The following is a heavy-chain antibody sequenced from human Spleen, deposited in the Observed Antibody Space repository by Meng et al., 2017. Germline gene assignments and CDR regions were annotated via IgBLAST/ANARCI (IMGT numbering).Heavy chain of an antibody. D-gene: IGHD4-23*01. CDR3: ARDWPKGGGKVTNWFDP. CDR1: GYTFTVYH. V-gene: IGHV1-2*06. J-gene: IGHJ5*02. Sequence: QVQLVQPGAEVKKPGASVKVSCKASGYTFTVYHMHWVRQAPGQGLEWMGRINPNSGVTNYAQKFQGRVTLTRDTSISTAYMELSRLRSDDTAMYYCARDWPKGGGKVTNWFDPWGQGTLVTVSS. CDR2: INPNSGVT.